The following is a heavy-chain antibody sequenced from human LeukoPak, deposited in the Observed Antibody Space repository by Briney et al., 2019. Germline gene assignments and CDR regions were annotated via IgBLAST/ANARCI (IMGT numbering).Heavy chain of an antibody. CDR2: ISWNSDSI. CDR3: AKAFPSGTYYENFDY. J-gene: IGHJ4*02. D-gene: IGHD1-26*01. CDR1: GFTFDDYA. Sequence: GGSLRLSCATSGFTFDDYAMHWVRQAPGKGLEWVSGISWNSDSIGYADSVKGRFTISRDNAKNSLYLQINSLRAEDTALYYCAKAFPSGTYYENFDYWGQGTLVTVSS. V-gene: IGHV3-9*01.